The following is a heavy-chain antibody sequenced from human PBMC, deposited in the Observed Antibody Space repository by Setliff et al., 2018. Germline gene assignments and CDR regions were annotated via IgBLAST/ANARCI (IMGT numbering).Heavy chain of an antibody. J-gene: IGHJ4*02. V-gene: IGHV1-69*06. CDR2: IIPIFGTA. CDR1: GGTFSSYD. Sequence: SVKVSCKASGGTFSSYDISWVRQAPGQGLEWMGRIIPIFGTANYAQKFQGRVTITADKSTSTAYMELSRLRSEDTAVYYCAIDISAAVPAAILYYWGQGTLVTVSS. D-gene: IGHD2-2*01. CDR3: AIDISAAVPAAILYY.